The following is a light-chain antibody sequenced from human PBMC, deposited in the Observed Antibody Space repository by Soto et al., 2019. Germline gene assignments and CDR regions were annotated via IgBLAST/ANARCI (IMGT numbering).Light chain of an antibody. CDR3: SSYAGSNNHV. J-gene: IGLJ1*01. CDR2: EVS. V-gene: IGLV2-8*01. CDR1: SSDVGGYNY. Sequence: QSALTQPPSASGSPGQSVTISCTVTSSDVGGYNYVSWYQQHPGKAPKLMIYEVSKRPSGVPDRFSGCKSGNTASLTVSGLHAEDEVDYYCSSYAGSNNHVFGTGTKLTVL.